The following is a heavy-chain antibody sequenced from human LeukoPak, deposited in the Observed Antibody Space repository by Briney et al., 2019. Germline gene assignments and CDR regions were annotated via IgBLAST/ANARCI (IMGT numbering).Heavy chain of an antibody. V-gene: IGHV3-23*01. CDR2: ISGSGGST. CDR1: GFTFSSYA. D-gene: IGHD2-15*01. J-gene: IGHJ4*02. CDR3: AKDPALRVAVVVVAAKREGY. Sequence: PGGSLRLSCAASGFTFSSYAMSWVRQAPGKGLEWVSAISGSGGSTYYADCVKGRFTISRDNSKNTLYLQMNSLRAEDTAVYYCAKDPALRVAVVVVAAKREGYWSQGTLVTVSS.